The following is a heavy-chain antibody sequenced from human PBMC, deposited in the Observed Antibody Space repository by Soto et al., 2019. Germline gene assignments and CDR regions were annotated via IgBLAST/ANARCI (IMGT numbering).Heavy chain of an antibody. CDR1: DDSINSDKYY. V-gene: IGHV4-39*07. D-gene: IGHD6-19*01. CDR3: VRDLVAVWGPQYYYYGMDV. Sequence: PSETLSLTCSVSDDSINSDKYYWGWIRQPPGKGLEWIGSIYYRGNAYYNPSLQTRVTISLDKSKNQFSLKLNSVTAADTAVYFCVRDLVAVWGPQYYYYGMDVWGQGTTVTVSS. J-gene: IGHJ6*02. CDR2: IYYRGNA.